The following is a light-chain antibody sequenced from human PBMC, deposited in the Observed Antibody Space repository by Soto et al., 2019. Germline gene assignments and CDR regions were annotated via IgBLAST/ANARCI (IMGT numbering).Light chain of an antibody. CDR1: QSIDRW. CDR2: HAS. CDR3: QHYNSYGT. J-gene: IGKJ1*01. Sequence: IHMTLSPSTLPASVGNSVTIVCRASQSIDRWLAWYQQRPGKAPKILIYHASSLETGVPSRFSGSGSGTESTLTISSLKPDDFATYYCQHYNSYGTFGQGTKVDI. V-gene: IGKV1-5*02.